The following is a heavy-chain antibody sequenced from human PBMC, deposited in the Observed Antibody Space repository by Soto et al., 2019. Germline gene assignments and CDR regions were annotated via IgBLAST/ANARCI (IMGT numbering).Heavy chain of an antibody. V-gene: IGHV1-18*01. D-gene: IGHD1-1*01. CDR2: ISGYNGKT. CDR3: ARDGFIPNEIPVFRAKFDP. J-gene: IGHJ5*02. Sequence: QVQLVQSGAEVKKPGASVKVSCNASGYTFTNYGISWVRRAPGQGLEWMGRISGYNGKTDYSHNFQGRITLTTDTSTSTAYMEVRSLRSDDTSVYYCARDGFIPNEIPVFRAKFDPWGQGTLVTVSS. CDR1: GYTFTNYG.